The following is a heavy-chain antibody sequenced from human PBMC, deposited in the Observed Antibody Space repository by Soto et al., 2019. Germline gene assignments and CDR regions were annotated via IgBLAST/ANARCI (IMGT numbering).Heavy chain of an antibody. J-gene: IGHJ4*02. V-gene: IGHV4-59*11. D-gene: IGHD7-27*01. CDR1: GGSISNHY. CDR2: IYYNGNT. CDR3: TRANWYSEY. Sequence: QVQLQESGPGLVKPSETLSLTCTVSGGSISNHYWSWIRQPPGKGLEWIGYIYYNGNTNYNPPRKSRGTMSVDTSKNQISLKLSSVTAADTAVYYCTRANWYSEYWGQGTLVTVSS.